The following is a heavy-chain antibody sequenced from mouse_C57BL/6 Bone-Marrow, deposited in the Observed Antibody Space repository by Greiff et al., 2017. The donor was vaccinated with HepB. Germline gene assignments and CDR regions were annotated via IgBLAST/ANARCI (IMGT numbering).Heavy chain of an antibody. D-gene: IGHD1-1*01. CDR2: IHPNSGST. V-gene: IGHV1-64*01. Sequence: VQLQQPGAELVKPGASVKLSCKASGYTFTSYWMHWVKQRPGQGLEWIGMIHPNSGSTNYNEKFKSKATLTVDKSSSTAYMQLSSLTSEDSAVYYCARITTVWETGYWGQGTTLTVSS. CDR3: ARITTVWETGY. J-gene: IGHJ2*01. CDR1: GYTFTSYW.